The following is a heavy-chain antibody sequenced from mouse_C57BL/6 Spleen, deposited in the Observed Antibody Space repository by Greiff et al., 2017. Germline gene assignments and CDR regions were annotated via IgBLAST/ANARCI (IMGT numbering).Heavy chain of an antibody. Sequence: DVKLQESGPVLVKPGASVKMSCKASGYTFTDYYMNWVKQSHGKSLEWIGVINPYNGGTSYNQKFKGKATLTVDKSSSTAYMELNSLTSEDSAVYYCARREQLRLLAYWGQGTLVTVSA. D-gene: IGHD3-2*02. CDR2: INPYNGGT. CDR1: GYTFTDYY. V-gene: IGHV1-19*01. CDR3: ARREQLRLLAY. J-gene: IGHJ3*01.